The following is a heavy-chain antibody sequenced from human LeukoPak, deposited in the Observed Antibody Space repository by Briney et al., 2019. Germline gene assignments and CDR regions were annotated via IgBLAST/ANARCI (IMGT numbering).Heavy chain of an antibody. Sequence: PSETLSLTCTVSGGSISSYNFYWGWIRQPPGKGLEWIGTIYYSGLTYYNPSLKSRVTISVDTSKNQFSLKLSSVTAADTAMYHCARDGRIADEEEWFDPWGQGTLVTVSS. CDR2: IYYSGLT. V-gene: IGHV4-39*07. CDR1: GGSISSYNFY. D-gene: IGHD6-13*01. CDR3: ARDGRIADEEEWFDP. J-gene: IGHJ5*02.